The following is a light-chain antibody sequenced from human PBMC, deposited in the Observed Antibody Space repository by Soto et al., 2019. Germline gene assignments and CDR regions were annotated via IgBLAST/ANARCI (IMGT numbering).Light chain of an antibody. CDR3: QQGFVTPIT. CDR2: AAS. CDR1: QGISSW. J-gene: IGKJ5*01. V-gene: IGKV1-12*01. Sequence: DIQMTQSPSFLSSSAVDRVTITCRASQGISSWLAWYQQKKGRAPKXXIYAASRLQGGVPLRFSGSGYGTEFNLSISSLQTEDVATYYCQQGFVTPITFGPGTRLEIK.